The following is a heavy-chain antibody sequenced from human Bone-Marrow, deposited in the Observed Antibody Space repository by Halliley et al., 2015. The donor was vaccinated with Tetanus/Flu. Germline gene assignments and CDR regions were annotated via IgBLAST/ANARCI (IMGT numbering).Heavy chain of an antibody. J-gene: IGHJ4*02. CDR2: SKLDGSH. V-gene: IGHV4-34*01. Sequence: EGLGESKLDGSHKYAPSPQTRVPIPQDWSKNHFSLKLSSVTAADAAVYYCAGGYSYGLNYFDYWGQGTLVTVSS. CDR3: AGGYSYGLNYFDY. D-gene: IGHD5-12*01.